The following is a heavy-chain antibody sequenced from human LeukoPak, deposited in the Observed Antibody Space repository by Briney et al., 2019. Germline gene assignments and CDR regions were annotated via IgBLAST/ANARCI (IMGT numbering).Heavy chain of an antibody. CDR3: ARDRLGEYYDFWSGYYPFDY. J-gene: IGHJ4*02. CDR1: GFTFSSYW. V-gene: IGHV3-7*05. D-gene: IGHD3-3*01. Sequence: GGSLRLSCAASGFTFSSYWMSWVRQAPGKGLEWVANIKQDGSEKYYVDSVKGRFTLSRDNAKNSLYLQMNSLRAEDTAVYYCARDRLGEYYDFWSGYYPFDYWGQGTLVTVSS. CDR2: IKQDGSEK.